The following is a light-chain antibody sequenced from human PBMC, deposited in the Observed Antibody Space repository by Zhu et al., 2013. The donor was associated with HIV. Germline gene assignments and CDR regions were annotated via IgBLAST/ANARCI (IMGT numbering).Light chain of an antibody. CDR1: QSVLYNSNNINY. V-gene: IGKV4-1*01. CDR3: QQYYSSPLT. J-gene: IGKJ4*01. CDR2: RAS. Sequence: DIVMTQSPDSLAVSLGERATINCKSSQSVLYNSNNINYLAWFQQKPGQSPKLLIYRASTRESGVPDRFSGSGSATDFTLTISSLQAEDVAVYFCQQYYSSPLTFGGGTKVEIK.